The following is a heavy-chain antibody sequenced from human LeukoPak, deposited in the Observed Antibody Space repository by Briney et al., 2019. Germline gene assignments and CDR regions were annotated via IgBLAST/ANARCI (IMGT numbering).Heavy chain of an antibody. V-gene: IGHV3-49*04. D-gene: IGHD3-10*01. CDR3: TRVSGGGVYYYYMDV. CDR2: IRGKAYGGTT. Sequence: PGGSLRLSCTASGFTFGDYAMSWVRQAPGKGLEWVGFIRGKAYGGTTEYAASVKGRFTISRDDSKSIAYLQMNSLKTEDTAVYYCTRVSGGGVYYYYMDVWGKGTTVTISS. J-gene: IGHJ6*03. CDR1: GFTFGDYA.